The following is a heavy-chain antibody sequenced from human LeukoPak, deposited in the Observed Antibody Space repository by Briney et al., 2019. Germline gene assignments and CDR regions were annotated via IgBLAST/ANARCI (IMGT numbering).Heavy chain of an antibody. CDR1: GGTFSSYA. CDR2: IIPIFGTA. Sequence: ASVKVSCKAPGGTFSSYAISWVRQATGKGLEWMGGIIPIFGTANYAQKFQGRVTITTDESTSTAYMELSSLRSEDTAVYYCARDRAYVWGSYRSRGAFDIWGQGTMVTVSS. J-gene: IGHJ3*02. V-gene: IGHV1-69*05. D-gene: IGHD3-16*02. CDR3: ARDRAYVWGSYRSRGAFDI.